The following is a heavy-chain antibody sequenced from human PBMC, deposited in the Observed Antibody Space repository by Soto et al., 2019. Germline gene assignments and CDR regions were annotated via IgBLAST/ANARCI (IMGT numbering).Heavy chain of an antibody. CDR2: TYYRSRWYN. V-gene: IGHV6-1*01. CDR3: ARAVSGTALEY. Sequence: SQTLSLTCAISVDSVSSNSAAWSWIRQSPSRGLEWLGRTYYRSRWYNDYAESVKSRITINPDTSKNQFSLQLSSVTPEDTAVYYCARAVSGTALEYWGQGTLVSVSS. CDR1: VDSVSSNSAA. J-gene: IGHJ4*02. D-gene: IGHD1-7*01.